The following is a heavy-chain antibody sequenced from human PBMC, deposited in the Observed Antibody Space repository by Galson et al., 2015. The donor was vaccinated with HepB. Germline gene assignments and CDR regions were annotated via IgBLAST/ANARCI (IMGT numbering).Heavy chain of an antibody. D-gene: IGHD3-22*01. Sequence: PALVKPTQTLTLTCTVSGFSLSNARMGVSWIRQPPGKALEWLAHIFSNDEKSYRTSLKSRLTISKDTSNSQVVLTMTNMDPVDTATYYRARISYYYDNSGRVWEPLIDYWGQGTLVTVSS. CDR1: GFSLSNARMG. CDR3: ARISYYYDNSGRVWEPLIDY. J-gene: IGHJ4*02. CDR2: IFSNDEK. V-gene: IGHV2-26*01.